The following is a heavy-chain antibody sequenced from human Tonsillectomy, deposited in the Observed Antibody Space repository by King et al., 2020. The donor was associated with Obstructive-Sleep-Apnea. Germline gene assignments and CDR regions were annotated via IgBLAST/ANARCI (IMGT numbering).Heavy chain of an antibody. CDR2: MSRSSRTI. V-gene: IGHV3-48*04. CDR1: GVTFRSYS. Sequence: EVQLVEAGGGLVKPGGSLRLSCAASGVTFRSYSMNWVRQAPWTGREWVSYMSRSSRTIYYADSVKGRFSISRENAKNSLYLQMNSLRAEDTAVYYCARDTGIAAAYYYGMDVWGQGTTVTVSS. CDR3: ARDTGIAAAYYYGMDV. D-gene: IGHD6-13*01. J-gene: IGHJ6*02.